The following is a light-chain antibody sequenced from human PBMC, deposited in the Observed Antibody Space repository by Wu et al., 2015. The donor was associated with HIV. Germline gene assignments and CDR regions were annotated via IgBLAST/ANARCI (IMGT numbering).Light chain of an antibody. CDR3: QQRSSWPWT. CDR2: GAS. J-gene: IGKJ1*01. V-gene: IGKV3D-20*02. CDR1: QSVSSSY. Sequence: EIVLTQSPGTLSLSPGERATLSCRASQSVSSSYLAWYQQKPGQAPRLLIYGASSRATGIPGRFSGSGSGTDFTLTINSLEPEDFAVYYCQQRSSWPWTFGQGTKVEIK.